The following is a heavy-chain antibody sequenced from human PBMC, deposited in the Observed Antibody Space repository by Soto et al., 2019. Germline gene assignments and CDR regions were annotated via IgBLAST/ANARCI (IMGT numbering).Heavy chain of an antibody. D-gene: IGHD1-26*01. Sequence: QVQLVESGGGVVQPGRSLRPSCAASGFTFSSYGMHWVRQAPGKGLEWVAVISYDGSNKYYADSVKGRFTISRDNSKNTLYLQMNSLRAEDTAVYYCAKDEKGGSLNWGQGTLVTVSS. CDR1: GFTFSSYG. J-gene: IGHJ4*02. V-gene: IGHV3-30*18. CDR3: AKDEKGGSLN. CDR2: ISYDGSNK.